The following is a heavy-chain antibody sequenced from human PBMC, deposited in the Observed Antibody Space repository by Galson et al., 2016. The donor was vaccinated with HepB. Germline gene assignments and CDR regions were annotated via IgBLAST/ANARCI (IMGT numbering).Heavy chain of an antibody. J-gene: IGHJ4*02. CDR3: AGDSNGLYYFDF. CDR1: GGTLNNYA. Sequence: SVKVSCKASGGTLNNYAFSWVRQVPGQGLEWMGGIMTLLRESTSAQKFQDRLTITADEPTNTVYMELTSLRSDDTAVYYCAGDSNGLYYFDFWGQGTLVTVSS. D-gene: IGHD6-19*01. CDR2: IMTLLRES. V-gene: IGHV1-69*13.